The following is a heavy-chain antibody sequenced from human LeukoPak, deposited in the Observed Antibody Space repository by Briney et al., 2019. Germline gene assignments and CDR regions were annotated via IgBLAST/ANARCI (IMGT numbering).Heavy chain of an antibody. CDR1: GFTFNNAW. CDR3: TTDHRTIYGVVFPDY. CDR2: INYKSNGGTA. D-gene: IGHD3-3*01. Sequence: GGSLRLSCAVSGFTFNNAWISWVRQAPGKGLEWIGRINYKSNGGTADYAATVKGRFTISRGDSKVTLYLQMNSLTTEDTAVYYCTTDHRTIYGVVFPDYWGQGTLVTVSS. V-gene: IGHV3-15*01. J-gene: IGHJ4*02.